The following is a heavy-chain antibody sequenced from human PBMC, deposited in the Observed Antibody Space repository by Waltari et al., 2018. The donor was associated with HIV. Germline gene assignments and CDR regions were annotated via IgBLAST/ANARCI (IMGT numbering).Heavy chain of an antibody. V-gene: IGHV1-69*01. Sequence: QVQLVQSGAEVKKPGSSVKVSCKASGGTFSSYAISWVRQAPGQGLEWMGGIIPIFGTANYAQKFQGRVTITADESTSTAYMELSSLRSEDTAVYYCARQSARITMVQGVIPADRMDVWGQGTTVTVSS. CDR1: GGTFSSYA. J-gene: IGHJ6*02. CDR3: ARQSARITMVQGVIPADRMDV. D-gene: IGHD3-10*01. CDR2: IIPIFGTA.